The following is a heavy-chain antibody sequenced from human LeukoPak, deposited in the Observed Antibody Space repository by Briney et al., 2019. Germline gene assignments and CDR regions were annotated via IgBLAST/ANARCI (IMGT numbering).Heavy chain of an antibody. CDR1: GGSISSGGYS. V-gene: IGHV4-30-2*01. J-gene: IGHJ4*02. CDR2: TYHGGSS. D-gene: IGHD2-21*02. Sequence: PSETLSLTCAVSGGSISSGGYSWSWIRQPPGKGLEWIGYTYHGGSSYYNPSLKSRATISTDRSKNQFSLKLTSVTAADTAVYYCATCRGDCYSGAPXAYWGQGTLVTVSS. CDR3: ATCRGDCYSGAPXAY.